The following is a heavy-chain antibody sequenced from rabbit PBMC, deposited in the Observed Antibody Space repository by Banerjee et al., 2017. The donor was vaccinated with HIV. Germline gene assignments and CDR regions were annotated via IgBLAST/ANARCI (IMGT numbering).Heavy chain of an antibody. V-gene: IGHV1S45*01. Sequence: QEQLEESGGDLVKPEGSLTLTCTASGFSVSSGYYMCWVRQAPGKGLEWIACIWTGRSDKTYYASWAKGRFTISKTSTTVTLQMSSLTAADTATYFCARSRIAGGGSSSELRLWGPGTLVTVS. CDR1: GFSVSSGYY. D-gene: IGHD8-1*01. CDR3: ARSRIAGGGSSSELRL. J-gene: IGHJ4*01. CDR2: IWTGRSDKT.